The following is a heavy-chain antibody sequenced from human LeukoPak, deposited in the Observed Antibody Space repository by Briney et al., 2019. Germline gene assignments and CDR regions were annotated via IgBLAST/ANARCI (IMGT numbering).Heavy chain of an antibody. Sequence: SETLSLTRTVSVGSISRHYWSGIRQPPGKGVDGVGCIYYSVSTNYNPSLKSRVTRSGDTSKNQFSLKLSSVTAADTAVYYCARVSSSSTWGSYYYYYYMDVWGKGTTVTVSS. D-gene: IGHD3-16*01. CDR1: VGSISRHY. CDR2: IYYSVST. CDR3: ARVSSSSTWGSYYYYYYMDV. J-gene: IGHJ6*03. V-gene: IGHV4-59*11.